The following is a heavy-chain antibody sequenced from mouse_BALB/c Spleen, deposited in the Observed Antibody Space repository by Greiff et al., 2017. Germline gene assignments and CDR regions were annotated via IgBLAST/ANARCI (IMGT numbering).Heavy chain of an antibody. Sequence: QVQLQQSGPELVKPGASVKISCKASGYAFSSSWMNWVKQRPGQGLEWIGRIYPGDGDTNYNGKFKGKATLTADKSSSTAYMQLSSLTSVDSAVYFCARYGNYVEAMDYWGQGTSVTVSS. CDR1: GYAFSSSW. CDR2: IYPGDGDT. J-gene: IGHJ4*01. CDR3: ARYGNYVEAMDY. V-gene: IGHV1-82*01. D-gene: IGHD2-1*01.